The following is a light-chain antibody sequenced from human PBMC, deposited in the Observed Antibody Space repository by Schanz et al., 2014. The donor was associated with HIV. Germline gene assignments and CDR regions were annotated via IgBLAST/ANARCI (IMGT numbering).Light chain of an antibody. CDR1: QSVSSN. V-gene: IGKV3D-15*01. CDR2: GAS. J-gene: IGKJ2*01. CDR3: QQRKNWPPLYS. Sequence: EIVMTQSPATLSVSPGERATLSCRASQSVSSNLAWYQQKPGQAPRLLIYGASTRATGIPARFSGSGSGTEFTLTISSLQSEDFATYYCQQRKNWPPLYSFGQGTKLEIK.